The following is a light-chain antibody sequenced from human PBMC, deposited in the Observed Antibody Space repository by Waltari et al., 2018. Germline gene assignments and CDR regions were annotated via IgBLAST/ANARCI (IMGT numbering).Light chain of an antibody. V-gene: IGKV1-NL1*01. CDR1: QGISNS. CDR3: QQYYSIPPVT. CDR2: AAS. Sequence: DIQMTQSPSSLSASVGARVPITCRARQGISNSLAWYQQKPGKAPKLLLYAASTLESGVPSRFSGSGSGTDYTLTISSLQPEDFATYYCQQYYSIPPVTFGPGTRVDFK. J-gene: IGKJ3*01.